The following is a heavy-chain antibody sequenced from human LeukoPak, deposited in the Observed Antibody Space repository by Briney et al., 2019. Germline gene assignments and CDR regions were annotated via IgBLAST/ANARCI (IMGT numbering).Heavy chain of an antibody. V-gene: IGHV4-34*01. Sequence: SETLSLTCAVYGGSFSGYYWSWIRQPPGKGLEWIGEINHSGSTNYNPSLKSRVTISVDTSKNQFSLKLGSVTAADTAVYYCARLGYCSSISCSQDDPWGQGTLVTVSS. CDR3: ARLGYCSSISCSQDDP. CDR2: INHSGST. CDR1: GGSFSGYY. D-gene: IGHD2-2*01. J-gene: IGHJ5*02.